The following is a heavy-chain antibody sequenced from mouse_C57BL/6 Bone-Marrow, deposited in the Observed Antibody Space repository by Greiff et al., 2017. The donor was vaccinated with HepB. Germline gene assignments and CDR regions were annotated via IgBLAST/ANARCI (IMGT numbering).Heavy chain of an antibody. Sequence: QVQLQQSGPELVKPGASVKISCKASGYAFSSSWMNWVKQRPGKGLEWIGRIYPGDGDTNYNGKFKGKSTLTVDKSSSTTYMQLSSLTSEDSAVYYCARGVYYGSSYRFAYWGKGTLVTVSA. CDR1: GYAFSSSW. J-gene: IGHJ3*01. CDR2: IYPGDGDT. V-gene: IGHV1-82*01. D-gene: IGHD1-1*01. CDR3: ARGVYYGSSYRFAY.